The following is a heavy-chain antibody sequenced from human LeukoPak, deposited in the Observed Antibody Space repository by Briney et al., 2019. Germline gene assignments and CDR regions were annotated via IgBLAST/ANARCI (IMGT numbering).Heavy chain of an antibody. D-gene: IGHD3-22*01. J-gene: IGHJ3*02. Sequence: GGSLRLSCAASGFTFSTYAMNWVRQAPGKGLEWVSTIGTDASRTHYADSVKGRFTISRDNSKSTLYLQMNNLRAEDTAVYFCAKGFYDSSGYYYVYAFDIWGQGTMVTVSS. CDR1: GFTFSTYA. CDR2: IGTDASRT. CDR3: AKGFYDSSGYYYVYAFDI. V-gene: IGHV3-23*01.